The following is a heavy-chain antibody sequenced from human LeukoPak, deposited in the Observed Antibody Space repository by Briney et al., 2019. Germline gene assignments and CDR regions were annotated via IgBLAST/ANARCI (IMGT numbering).Heavy chain of an antibody. J-gene: IGHJ4*02. D-gene: IGHD3-22*01. CDR3: ARGDYYETFDY. V-gene: IGHV4-61*02. CDR1: GGFISSGTHY. Sequence: SETLSLTCDVSGGFISSGTHYWTWTRQPVGKGLEWLGRLFTSGSPTYNSSLKSRLTISMDKSKNQFSLKLSSVTAADTAVYYCARGDYYETFDYWGQGTLVTVSS. CDR2: LFTSGSP.